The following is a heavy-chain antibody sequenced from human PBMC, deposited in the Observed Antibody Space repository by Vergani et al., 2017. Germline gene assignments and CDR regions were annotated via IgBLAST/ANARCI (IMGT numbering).Heavy chain of an antibody. Sequence: EVQLVESGGGLVQPGGSLRLSCAASGFTFSSYDMHWVRQATGKGLEWVSAIGTAGDTYYPGSVKGRFTISRENAKNSLYLQMNSLRAGDTAVYYCARGGGNYGDHGNSYYYYYMDVWGKGTTVTVSS. CDR2: IGTAGDT. V-gene: IGHV3-13*01. CDR1: GFTFSSYD. D-gene: IGHD4-17*01. J-gene: IGHJ6*03. CDR3: ARGGGNYGDHGNSYYYYYMDV.